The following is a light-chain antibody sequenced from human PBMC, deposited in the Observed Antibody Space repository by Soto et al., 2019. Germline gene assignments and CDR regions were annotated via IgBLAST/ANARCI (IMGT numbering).Light chain of an antibody. CDR1: QSVSRSY. Sequence: IVLTQSPDILSLSPGERATLSCRASQSVSRSYLAWYQQKPGQAPRLLIYRASTRATGIPDRFSGSGSGTDVTVTISRLEPEDLAVYFCQQYGASPVTFGGGTKVEIK. CDR3: QQYGASPVT. CDR2: RAS. V-gene: IGKV3-20*01. J-gene: IGKJ4*01.